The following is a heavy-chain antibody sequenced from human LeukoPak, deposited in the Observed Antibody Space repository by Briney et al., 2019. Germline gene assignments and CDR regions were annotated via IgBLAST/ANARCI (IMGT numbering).Heavy chain of an antibody. D-gene: IGHD2-2*01. CDR2: MNPNSGNT. CDR3: ARERTPYYYMDV. CDR1: GYTFTSYD. Sequence: ASVKVSCKASGYTFTSYDINWVRQAAGQGVEWMGWMNPNSGNTGYAQKFQGRVTMTRNTSISTAYMELSSLRSEDTAVYYCARERTPYYYMDVWGKGTTVTVSS. V-gene: IGHV1-8*01. J-gene: IGHJ6*03.